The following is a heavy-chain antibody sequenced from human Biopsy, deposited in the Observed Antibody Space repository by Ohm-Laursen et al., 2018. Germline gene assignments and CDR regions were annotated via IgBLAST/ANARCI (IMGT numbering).Heavy chain of an antibody. J-gene: IGHJ1*01. Sequence: GASVKVSCKAPVGTFSNYGVNWVRQAPGQGLEWLGGNIPILGTGNYAQKFQDRVTVAADTSTSTATMELRSLRSDDTAVYYCATKLTGYFHHWGQGTLVIVSS. D-gene: IGHD3-9*01. CDR1: VGTFSNYG. CDR2: NIPILGTG. V-gene: IGHV1-69*06. CDR3: ATKLTGYFHH.